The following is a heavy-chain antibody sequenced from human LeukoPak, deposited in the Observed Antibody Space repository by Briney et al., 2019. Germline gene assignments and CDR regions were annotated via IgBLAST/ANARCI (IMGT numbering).Heavy chain of an antibody. V-gene: IGHV4-59*01. CDR2: ISNSGSP. CDR3: ARDGYCSSTSCYDAFDI. CDR1: GGSISNYY. J-gene: IGHJ3*02. D-gene: IGHD2-2*03. Sequence: PSETLSLTCTVSGGSISNYYWSWIRQPPGKGLEWIGYISNSGSPDYSPSLKSRVTISADTSKNQFSLILRSVTAADTAVYYCARDGYCSSTSCYDAFDIWGQGTMVTVSS.